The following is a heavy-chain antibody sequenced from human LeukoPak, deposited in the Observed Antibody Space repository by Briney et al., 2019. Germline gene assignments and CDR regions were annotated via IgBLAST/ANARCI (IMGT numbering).Heavy chain of an antibody. CDR1: GYSFTSYW. J-gene: IGHJ3*02. CDR2: IYPGDSDT. D-gene: IGHD1-26*01. V-gene: IGHV5-51*01. Sequence: GEPLKISCKGSGYSFTSYWIGWVRQMPGKGLEWMGIIYPGDSDTRYSPSFQGQVTISVDKSIGTAYLQWSSLKASDTAMYYRARATGIRGATPGAFDIWGQGTMVTVSS. CDR3: ARATGIRGATPGAFDI.